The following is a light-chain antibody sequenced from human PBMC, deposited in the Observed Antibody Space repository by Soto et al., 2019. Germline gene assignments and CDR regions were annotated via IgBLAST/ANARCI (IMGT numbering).Light chain of an antibody. V-gene: IGLV2-8*01. CDR3: SSYSGTNYHYV. CDR1: SSDVGGYNY. CDR2: EVS. Sequence: ALTQPPSASGSFGQSVTISCTGTSSDVGGYNYVSWYQQHPGKAPKLMIYEVSERPSGVPDRFSGSKSGNTASLTVSGLQADDEADYYCSSYSGTNYHYVFGTGTKVTVL. J-gene: IGLJ1*01.